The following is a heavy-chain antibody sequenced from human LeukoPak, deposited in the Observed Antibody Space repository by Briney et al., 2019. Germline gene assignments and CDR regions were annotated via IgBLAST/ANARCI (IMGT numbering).Heavy chain of an antibody. J-gene: IGHJ1*01. CDR1: GGTFSSYA. V-gene: IGHV1-69*05. Sequence: ASVKVSCKASGGTFSSYAISWVRQAPGQGLEWMGRIIPIFGTANYAQKFQGRVTIITDESTSTAYMELSSLRSEDTAVYYCARDPGVGYYTAKYFQHWGQGTLVTVSS. D-gene: IGHD3-22*01. CDR3: ARDPGVGYYTAKYFQH. CDR2: IIPIFGTA.